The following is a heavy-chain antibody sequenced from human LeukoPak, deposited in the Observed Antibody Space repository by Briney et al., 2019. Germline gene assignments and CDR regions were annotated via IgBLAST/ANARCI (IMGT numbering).Heavy chain of an antibody. J-gene: IGHJ4*02. CDR1: GFTFSDYY. V-gene: IGHV3-11*01. CDR2: ISSGGSTI. D-gene: IGHD2-15*01. CDR3: AGYCSGGSCNAAGY. Sequence: GGSLRLSCAASGFTFSDYYMSWVRQAPGKGLEWVSYISSGGSTIYYADSVKGRFTTSRDNARNSLYLQMNSLRAEDTAVYYCAGYCSGGSCNAAGYWGQGTLVTVSS.